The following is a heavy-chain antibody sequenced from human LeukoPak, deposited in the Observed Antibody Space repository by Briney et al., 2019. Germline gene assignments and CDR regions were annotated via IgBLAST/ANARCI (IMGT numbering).Heavy chain of an antibody. Sequence: PSETLSLTCTVSGYSISSGYYWGWIRQPPGKGLEWIVSTYHSGSSYYNPALKSRVTISVDTSKNQFSLKLSSVTAADTAVYYCARHRSGWLQSSFDYWGQGTLVTVSS. CDR3: ARHRSGWLQSSFDY. V-gene: IGHV4-38-2*02. CDR2: TYHSGSS. D-gene: IGHD5-24*01. CDR1: GYSISSGYY. J-gene: IGHJ4*02.